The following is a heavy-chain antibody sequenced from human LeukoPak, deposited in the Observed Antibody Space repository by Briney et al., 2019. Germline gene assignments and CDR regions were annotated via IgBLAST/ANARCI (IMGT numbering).Heavy chain of an antibody. D-gene: IGHD6-6*01. CDR3: ARVFIQGIAARPFDY. V-gene: IGHV3-7*01. CDR1: GGSFSGYY. Sequence: ETLSLTCAVYGGSFSGYYWSWVRQAPGKGLEWVANIKQDGSEKYYVDSVKGRFTISRDNAKNSLYLQMNSLRAEDTAVYYCARVFIQGIAARPFDYWGQGTLVTVSS. CDR2: IKQDGSEK. J-gene: IGHJ4*02.